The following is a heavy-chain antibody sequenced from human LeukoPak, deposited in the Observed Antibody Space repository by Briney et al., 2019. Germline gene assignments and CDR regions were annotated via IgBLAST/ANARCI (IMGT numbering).Heavy chain of an antibody. CDR1: GTYW. CDR3: VTFYETY. J-gene: IGHJ4*02. Sequence: GGSLRLSCAASGTYWMHWVRQAPGKGLVWVSHINSDGSWTGYADSVKGRFTVSKDNAKNTVSLQMNNLRAEDTAVYYCVTFYETYWGRGTLVTVSS. D-gene: IGHD2/OR15-2a*01. V-gene: IGHV3-74*01. CDR2: INSDGSWT.